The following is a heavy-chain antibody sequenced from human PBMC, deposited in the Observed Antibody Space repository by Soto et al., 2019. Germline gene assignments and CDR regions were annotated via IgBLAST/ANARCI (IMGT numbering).Heavy chain of an antibody. CDR2: IYWDDDK. Sequence: SGPTLVNPTQTLTLTCTFSGFSLSSSGVSVGWIRQPPGKALEWLALIYWDDDKRYSPSLKSRLTITKDTSKNQVVLTMTNMDPVDTAPFYCTHSGRYAAFDFWGQGTMVTVSS. D-gene: IGHD3-9*01. CDR3: THSGRYAAFDF. V-gene: IGHV2-5*02. CDR1: GFSLSSSGVS. J-gene: IGHJ3*01.